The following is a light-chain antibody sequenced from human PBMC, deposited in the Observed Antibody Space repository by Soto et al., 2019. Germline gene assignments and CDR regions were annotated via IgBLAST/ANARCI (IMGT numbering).Light chain of an antibody. CDR2: HAS. CDR3: QQYNSYSS. J-gene: IGKJ3*01. Sequence: DIQMTQSPSTLSASIGDRVTISCRASQNIGRWLAWYQQKPGTAPNLLIYHASNLRGGVPSRFSGGGSGTEFTLTISSLQPDDIATYSCQQYNSYSSFGPGTKVDIK. V-gene: IGKV1-5*01. CDR1: QNIGRW.